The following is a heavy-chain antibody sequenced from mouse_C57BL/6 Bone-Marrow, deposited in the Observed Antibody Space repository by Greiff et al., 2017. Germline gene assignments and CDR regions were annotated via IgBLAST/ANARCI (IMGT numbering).Heavy chain of an antibody. J-gene: IGHJ3*01. V-gene: IGHV1-59*01. CDR3: ARGLERFAY. CDR1: GYTFTSYW. Sequence: QVQLQQPGAELVRPGTSVKLSCKASGYTFTSYWMHWVKQRPGQGLEWIGVIDPSDSYTNYNQKFKGKATLTVDTSSSTAYMQLSSLTSEDSAVYYCARGLERFAYWGQGALVTVSA. D-gene: IGHD4-1*01. CDR2: IDPSDSYT.